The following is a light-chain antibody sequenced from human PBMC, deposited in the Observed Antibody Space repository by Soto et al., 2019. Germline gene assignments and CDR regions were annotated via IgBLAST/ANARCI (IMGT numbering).Light chain of an antibody. CDR3: QQYGSSSWT. CDR1: QVISSW. V-gene: IGKV1-12*01. J-gene: IGKJ1*01. Sequence: DIQMTQSPSSVSASVGDRVTITCRASQVISSWLAWYQQKPGKAPKLLIYGASSRATGIPDRFSGSGSGTDFTLTISRLEPEDFAVYYCQQYGSSSWTFGQGTKVEIK. CDR2: GAS.